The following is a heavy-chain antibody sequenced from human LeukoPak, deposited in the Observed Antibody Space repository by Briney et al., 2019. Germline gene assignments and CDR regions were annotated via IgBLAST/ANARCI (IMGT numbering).Heavy chain of an antibody. Sequence: SQTLSLTCAISGDSVSNNAAAWNWIRQSPSRGLEWLGRTYYRSTWYNDYAVSVKSRITINPDTSQNHFSLQLNFVTPEDTAVYYCARQFANKYNFWGQGTLVTVSS. CDR3: ARQFANKYNF. CDR2: TYYRSTWYN. J-gene: IGHJ4*02. D-gene: IGHD1-1*01. CDR1: GDSVSNNAAA. V-gene: IGHV6-1*01.